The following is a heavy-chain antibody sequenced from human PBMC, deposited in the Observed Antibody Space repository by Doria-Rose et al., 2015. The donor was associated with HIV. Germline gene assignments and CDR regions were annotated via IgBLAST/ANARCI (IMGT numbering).Heavy chain of an antibody. V-gene: IGHV1-18*01. J-gene: IGHJ6*02. D-gene: IGHD3-16*01. CDR3: ARDLGVTGMDV. Sequence: APGQGLEWMGWISTYTGNTNYAQKVQDRVTLTTDTSTSTAYMDLSSLRSEDTAVYYCARDLGVTGMDVWGQGTTVTVSS. CDR2: ISTYTGNT.